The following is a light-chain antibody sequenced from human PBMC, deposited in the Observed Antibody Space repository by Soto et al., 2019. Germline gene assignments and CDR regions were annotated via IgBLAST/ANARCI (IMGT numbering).Light chain of an antibody. V-gene: IGKV1-5*01. CDR3: QQYDDYWT. CDR1: QSIRHF. Sequence: DIQITQSPSTLSASVGDRVTISCRASQSIRHFLAWYQQKPGKAPKVVVYDASNLESGVPSRFSGSGSGTEFTLTISSLQPDDFATYYCQQYDDYWTFGPGTKVELK. J-gene: IGKJ1*01. CDR2: DAS.